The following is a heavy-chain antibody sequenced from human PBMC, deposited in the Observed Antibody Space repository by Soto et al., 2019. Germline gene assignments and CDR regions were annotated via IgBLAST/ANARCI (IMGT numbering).Heavy chain of an antibody. CDR1: GDSISSSTYY. D-gene: IGHD4-17*01. CDR3: ARHDYGDGFSY. J-gene: IGHJ4*02. CDR2: IFSTGTT. Sequence: PSETLSLTCTVSGDSISSSTYYWGWIRRPPGNGLEWIATIFSTGTTHYNPSLRSRVTISVDTSKNQFSLTVRSVTAADTATYYCARHDYGDGFSYWGQGSQVTVS. V-gene: IGHV4-39*01.